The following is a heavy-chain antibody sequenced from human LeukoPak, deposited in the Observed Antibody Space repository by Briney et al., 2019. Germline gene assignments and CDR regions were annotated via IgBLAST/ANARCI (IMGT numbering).Heavy chain of an antibody. V-gene: IGHV3-11*01. CDR2: ISSSGSTI. CDR1: GFTFSDYY. Sequence: GGSLRLSCAASGFTFSDYYMSWIRQAPGKGLEWVSYISSSGSTIYYADSVKGRFTISRDNAKDSLYLQMNSLRAEDTAVYYCARDHTYYYDSSGYYDDYWGQGTLVTVSS. CDR3: ARDHTYYYDSSGYYDDY. J-gene: IGHJ4*02. D-gene: IGHD3-22*01.